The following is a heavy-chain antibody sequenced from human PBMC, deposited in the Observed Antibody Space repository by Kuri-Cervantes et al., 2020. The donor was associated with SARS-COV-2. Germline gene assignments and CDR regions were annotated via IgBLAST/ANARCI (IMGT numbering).Heavy chain of an antibody. J-gene: IGHJ6*02. CDR3: ARGDDYDPDYYYYGMDV. CDR2: ISSSSSYI. V-gene: IGHV3-21*01. Sequence: GESLKISCAASGFTFSSYEMNWVRQAPGKGLEWVSSISSSSSYIYYADSVKGRFTISRDNAKNSLYLQMNSLRAEDTAVYYCARGDDYDPDYYYYGMDVWGQGTTVTVSS. D-gene: IGHD4/OR15-4a*01. CDR1: GFTFSSYE.